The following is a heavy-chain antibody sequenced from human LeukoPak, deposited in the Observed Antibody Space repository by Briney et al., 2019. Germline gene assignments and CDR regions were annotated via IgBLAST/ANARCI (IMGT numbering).Heavy chain of an antibody. CDR2: IIPIFGTA. J-gene: IGHJ6*03. V-gene: IGHV1-69*05. Sequence: SVKVSCKASGGTFSSYAISWVRQAPGQGLEWMGGIIPIFGTANYAQKFQGRVTITTDESTSTAYMELSSLRSEDAAVYYCAKGKYYYDSSGYYSYYYYYYMDVWGKGTTVTVSS. D-gene: IGHD3-22*01. CDR3: AKGKYYYDSSGYYSYYYYYYMDV. CDR1: GGTFSSYA.